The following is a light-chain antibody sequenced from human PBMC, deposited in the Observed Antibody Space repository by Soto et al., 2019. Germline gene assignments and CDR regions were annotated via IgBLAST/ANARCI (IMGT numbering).Light chain of an antibody. CDR3: QQYNTYPLT. CDR1: QDISNY. CDR2: VAS. Sequence: DIQMTQSPSSLSASVGDRVTITCRASQDISNYLAWLQQQPGKAPRSLIYVASTLQSGVPSRFSGSGSGTDFTLTISSLQPEDFATYFCQQYNTYPLTFGQGTKVDIK. J-gene: IGKJ1*01. V-gene: IGKV1-16*01.